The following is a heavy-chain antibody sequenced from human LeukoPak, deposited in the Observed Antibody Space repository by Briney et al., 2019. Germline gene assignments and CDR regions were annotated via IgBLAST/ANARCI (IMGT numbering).Heavy chain of an antibody. CDR1: GGSINDAS. V-gene: IGHV4-59*01. Sequence: SETLSLTCTVSGGSINDASWNWIRQPPGQGLEWIGYIYHSGGTNYKPSLKSRVTISLDTSKNQFSLKLSSVTAADTAVYYCARVGTYYRSLDSWGQGTLVTVSS. CDR2: IYHSGGT. J-gene: IGHJ4*02. CDR3: ARVGTYYRSLDS. D-gene: IGHD3-10*01.